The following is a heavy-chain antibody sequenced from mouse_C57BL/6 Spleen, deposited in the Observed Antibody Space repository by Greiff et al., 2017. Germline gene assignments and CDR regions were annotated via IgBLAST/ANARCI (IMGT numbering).Heavy chain of an antibody. CDR2: INPSTGGT. V-gene: IGHV1-42*01. CDR3: ARRDNDYAYFDY. J-gene: IGHJ2*01. D-gene: IGHD2-4*01. CDR1: GYSFTGYY. Sequence: VQLQQSGPELVKPGASVKISCKASGYSFTGYYMNWVKQSPEKSLEWIGEINPSTGGTTYNQKFKAKATLTVDKSSSTAYMQLKSLTSEDSAVYYCARRDNDYAYFDYWGQGTTLTVSS.